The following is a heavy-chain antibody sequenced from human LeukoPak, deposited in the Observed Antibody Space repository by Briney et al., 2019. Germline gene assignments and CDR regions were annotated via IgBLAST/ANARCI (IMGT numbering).Heavy chain of an antibody. J-gene: IGHJ4*02. CDR1: GYTLTNCG. V-gene: IGHV1-18*04. Sequence: GASAKVSCKASGYTLTNCGISWVRQAPGQGLEWMGWISAYSGHTKSVQKVQDRVTMTTDTSTNTAYIELRSLRSDDTAVYYCARDPRNYYDSSGYSVNFEYWGQGTLLTVSS. D-gene: IGHD3-22*01. CDR3: ARDPRNYYDSSGYSVNFEY. CDR2: ISAYSGHT.